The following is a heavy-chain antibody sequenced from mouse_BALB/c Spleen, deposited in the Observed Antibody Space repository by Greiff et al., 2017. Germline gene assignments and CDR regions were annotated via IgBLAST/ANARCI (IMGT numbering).Heavy chain of an antibody. CDR2: IWAGGST. D-gene: IGHD3-1*01. CDR3: ARGPLQLGSTYFDY. Sequence: QVQLQQSGPGLVAPSQSLSITCTVSGFSLTSYGVHWVRQPPGKGLEWLGVIWAGGSTNYNSALMSRLSISKDNSKSQVFLKMNSLQTDDTAMYYCARGPLQLGSTYFDYWGQGTTLTVSS. CDR1: GFSLTSYG. J-gene: IGHJ2*01. V-gene: IGHV2-9*02.